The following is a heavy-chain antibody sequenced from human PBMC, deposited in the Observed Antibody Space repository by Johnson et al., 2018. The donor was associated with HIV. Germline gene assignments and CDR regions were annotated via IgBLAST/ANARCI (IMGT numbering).Heavy chain of an antibody. CDR3: ARDGGRGDFDI. CDR1: GFTFSDYY. CDR2: ISYDGSNK. V-gene: IGHV3-30*03. Sequence: QMQLVESGGGLVKPGGSLRLSCAASGFTFSDYYMSWVRQAPGKGLEWVAVISYDGSNKYYADSVKGRFTISRDNSKNTLYLQMNSLRVEDTAVYYCARDGGRGDFDIWGQGTRVSVSS. J-gene: IGHJ3*02. D-gene: IGHD3-16*01.